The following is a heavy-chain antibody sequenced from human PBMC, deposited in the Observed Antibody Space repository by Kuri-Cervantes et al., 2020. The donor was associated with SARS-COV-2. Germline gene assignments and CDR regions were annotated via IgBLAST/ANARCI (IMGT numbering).Heavy chain of an antibody. CDR3: ARVPSGVFGELLPYYYYGMDV. J-gene: IGHJ6*02. D-gene: IGHD3-10*02. V-gene: IGHV3-23*01. CDR1: GFTSTKVS. CDR2: ISSSGVST. Sequence: GGSLRPSWAAFGFTSTKVSMSWVRQAPGKGLEWGSAISSSGVSTYYADYVKGRFTISRDNSKNTLYLQMNSLRAEDTAVYYCARVPSGVFGELLPYYYYGMDVWGQGTTVTVSS.